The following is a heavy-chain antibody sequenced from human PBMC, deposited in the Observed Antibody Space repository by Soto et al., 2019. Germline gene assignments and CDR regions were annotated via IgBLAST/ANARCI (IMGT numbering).Heavy chain of an antibody. CDR1: GFTFSSYW. D-gene: IGHD3-3*01. V-gene: IGHV3-7*01. CDR3: VRALPDYDFWSGYIPRNYYYYMDV. CDR2: IKQDGSEK. J-gene: IGHJ6*03. Sequence: GGSLRLSCAASGFTFSSYWMSWVRQAPEKGLEWVANIKQDGSEKYYVDSVKGRFTISRDNAKNSLYLQMNSLRAEDTAVYYCVRALPDYDFWSGYIPRNYYYYMDVWGKGTTVTVSS.